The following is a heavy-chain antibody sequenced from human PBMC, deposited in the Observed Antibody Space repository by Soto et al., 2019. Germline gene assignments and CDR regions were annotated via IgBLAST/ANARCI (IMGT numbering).Heavy chain of an antibody. J-gene: IGHJ5*02. CDR2: IIPLFGTT. CDR3: ARAHGSSWYNWFDP. Sequence: SVKVSCKASGGTFSSYAISWVRQAPGRGLEWMGGIIPLFGTTNYAQKFRGRVTVTADESTSTVYMEVRSLRFEDTAVYYCARAHGSSWYNWFDPWGQGTLVTVSS. CDR1: GGTFSSYA. V-gene: IGHV1-69*13. D-gene: IGHD6-13*01.